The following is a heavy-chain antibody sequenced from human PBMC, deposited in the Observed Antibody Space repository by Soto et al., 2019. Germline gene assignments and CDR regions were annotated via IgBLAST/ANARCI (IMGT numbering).Heavy chain of an antibody. CDR1: SGSITSSNW. D-gene: IGHD6-19*01. CDR2: VYHSGST. CDR3: ARAVAGIPYLDS. V-gene: IGHV4-4*02. Sequence: QVQLQESGPGLVQPSGTLSLTCAVSSGSITSSNWWSWVRQPPGRGLEWIGEVYHSGSTSYNPSLKNRVTMSVDKSKNQFSLKLSSVTAADTAVYHCARAVAGIPYLDSWGQGILVTVSS. J-gene: IGHJ4*02.